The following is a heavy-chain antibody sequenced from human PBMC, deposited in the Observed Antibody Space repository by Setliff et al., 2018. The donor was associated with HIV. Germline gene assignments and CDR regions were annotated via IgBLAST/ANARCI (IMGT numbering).Heavy chain of an antibody. J-gene: IGHJ4*02. Sequence: SETLSLTCTVSGGSVNDFYCNWIRQPPGKGPEWIGCIHSSGSTIYNPSLKSRITISLDTSKEQFSLELSSATAADTAVYYCATLDHSGGNFLAYWGQGSLVTVSS. V-gene: IGHV4-4*09. CDR1: GGSVNDFY. CDR2: IHSSGST. D-gene: IGHD2-21*02. CDR3: ATLDHSGGNFLAY.